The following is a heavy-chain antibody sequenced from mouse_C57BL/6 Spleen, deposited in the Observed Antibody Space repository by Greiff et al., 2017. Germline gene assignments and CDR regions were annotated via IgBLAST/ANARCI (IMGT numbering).Heavy chain of an antibody. CDR3: ARWFDHYYGSSYVDY. D-gene: IGHD1-1*01. V-gene: IGHV8-8*01. Sequence: QVTLKVSGPGILQPSQTLSLTCSFSGFSLSTFGMGVGWIRQPSGKGLEWLAHSWWDNDKYYNPALKSRLTISKDTSKNQVFLKIANVDTADTATYYCARWFDHYYGSSYVDYWGQGTSVTVSS. J-gene: IGHJ4*01. CDR2: SWWDNDK. CDR1: GFSLSTFGMG.